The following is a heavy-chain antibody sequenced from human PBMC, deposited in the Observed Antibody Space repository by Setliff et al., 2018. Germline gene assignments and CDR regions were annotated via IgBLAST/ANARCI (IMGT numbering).Heavy chain of an antibody. J-gene: IGHJ6*02. CDR3: ARVSSSGSKGMEV. CDR2: INPNSGGT. V-gene: IGHV1-2*04. D-gene: IGHD3-22*01. CDR1: GYTFTGYF. Sequence: ASVNVSCKASGYTFTGYFMHWVRQAPGQGLEWMGWINPNSGGTNYAQQCQGWVTMTRDTSISTAYMELSRLRSDDTAVYYCARVSSSGSKGMEVWGQGTTVTVSS.